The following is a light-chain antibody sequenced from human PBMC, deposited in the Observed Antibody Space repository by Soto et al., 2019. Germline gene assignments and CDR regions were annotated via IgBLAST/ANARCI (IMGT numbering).Light chain of an antibody. Sequence: EIVLTQSPATLSLSPGERATLSCRASQSVSSYLAWYQQKPGQAPRLLIYDASNRATGIPARFSGSGSGTDFTLTISSLQSEDFAIYYCQQHNNWPPVTFGGGTKVEIK. CDR1: QSVSSY. V-gene: IGKV3-11*01. CDR3: QQHNNWPPVT. J-gene: IGKJ4*01. CDR2: DAS.